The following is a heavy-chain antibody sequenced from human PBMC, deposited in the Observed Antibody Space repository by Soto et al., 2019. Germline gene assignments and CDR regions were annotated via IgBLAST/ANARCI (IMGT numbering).Heavy chain of an antibody. J-gene: IGHJ4*02. CDR2: VHNSGST. V-gene: IGHV4-59*08. D-gene: IGHD2-15*01. CDR3: ARHVGISNFDY. Sequence: PSETLSLTCTVSGGSISSHYWSWIRQPPGKRLEWIGYVHNSGSTNYNPSLKSRVTTAVDTSKNQFSLRLSSVTAADTAVYYCARHVGISNFDYWGQGTLVTVSS. CDR1: GGSISSHY.